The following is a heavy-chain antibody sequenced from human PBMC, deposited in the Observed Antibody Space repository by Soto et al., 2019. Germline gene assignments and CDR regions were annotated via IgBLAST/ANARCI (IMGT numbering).Heavy chain of an antibody. V-gene: IGHV4-59*11. CDR3: AASRNGWSGLEV. D-gene: IGHD6-19*01. CDR2: FHYRGPT. J-gene: IGHJ6*02. Sequence: QVQLQESGPGLVKPSETLSLTCSASDDSINSLYCSWIRQPPGKALEWMGYFHYRGPTHYAPSLKSRITMSVDTSKKEVSLKLNSVTAADTAVYYCAASRNGWSGLEVWGQGTTVTVS. CDR1: DDSINSLY.